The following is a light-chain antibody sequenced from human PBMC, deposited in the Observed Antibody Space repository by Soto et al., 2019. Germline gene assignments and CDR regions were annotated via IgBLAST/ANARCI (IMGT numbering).Light chain of an antibody. CDR2: GTS. J-gene: IGKJ4*01. CDR3: PQYTDWPPWT. V-gene: IGKV3-15*01. CDR1: QSVNIN. Sequence: DMLSRCSRDRATKYCRSSQSVNINLAWYQQKPGQAPRLLIYGTSTRATGVPARFSGSGSGTELTLTNSNRQAEDSAVHYRPQYTDWPPWTVGGGTQVDIK.